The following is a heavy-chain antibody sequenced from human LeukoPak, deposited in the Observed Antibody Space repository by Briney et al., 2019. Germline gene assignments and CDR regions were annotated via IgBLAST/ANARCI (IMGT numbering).Heavy chain of an antibody. CDR3: ARHGGGFDY. CDR1: GYSFTTYR. J-gene: IGHJ4*02. CDR2: IDPRDSYS. V-gene: IGHV5-10-1*01. D-gene: IGHD3-10*01. Sequence: GESLKISCKGSGYSFTTYRISWVRQMPGKGLEWMGTIDPRDSYSSYSPSFQGHVTISADKSISTASLQWSSLKASDTAMYYCARHGGGFDYWGQGTLVTVSS.